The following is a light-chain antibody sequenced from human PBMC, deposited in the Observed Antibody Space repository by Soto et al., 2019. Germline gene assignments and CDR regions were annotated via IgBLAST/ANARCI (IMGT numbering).Light chain of an antibody. J-gene: IGLJ2*01. V-gene: IGLV2-14*03. Sequence: QSALTQPASMSGSPGQSITIPCTGTNSDIGGYNSVSWYQQRPGMAPQLIIYDVSYRPSGISSRFSGSKSGNTASLTISGLQAADEADYYCASFTTNSARVFGGGTKVTVL. CDR1: NSDIGGYNS. CDR3: ASFTTNSARV. CDR2: DVS.